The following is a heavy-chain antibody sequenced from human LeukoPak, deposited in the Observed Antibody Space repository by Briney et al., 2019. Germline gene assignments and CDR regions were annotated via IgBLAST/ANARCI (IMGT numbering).Heavy chain of an antibody. J-gene: IGHJ4*02. CDR1: GGSISSYY. V-gene: IGHV4-4*07. D-gene: IGHD3-10*01. CDR3: ARDPRYGSGSYYTGDDY. Sequence: SETLSLTCTVSGGSISSYYWSWIRQPAGKGLEWIGRIYTSGSTNYNPSLKSRVTMSVDTSKNQFSLKLSSVTAADTAVYYCARDPRYGSGSYYTGDDYWGQGTLVTVSS. CDR2: IYTSGST.